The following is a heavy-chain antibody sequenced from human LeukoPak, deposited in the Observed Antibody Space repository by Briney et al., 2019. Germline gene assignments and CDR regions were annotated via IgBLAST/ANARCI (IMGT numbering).Heavy chain of an antibody. CDR1: GYTFTGYY. CDR3: ARDLLGYCSSTSCFEDAFDI. V-gene: IGHV1-2*02. D-gene: IGHD2-2*01. CDR2: INPNSGGT. Sequence: ASVKVSCKASGYTFTGYYMHWVRQAPGQGLEWMGWINPNSGGTNYAQKFQGRVTMTRDTSISTAYMELSRLRSDDTAVYYCARDLLGYCSSTSCFEDAFDIWGQGTMVTVSS. J-gene: IGHJ3*02.